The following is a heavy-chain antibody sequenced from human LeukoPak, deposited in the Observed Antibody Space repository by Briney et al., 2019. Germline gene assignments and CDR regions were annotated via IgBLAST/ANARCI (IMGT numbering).Heavy chain of an antibody. CDR1: GYTFTSYD. Sequence: GASVTVPCKASGYTFTSYDINWVRQATGQGLEWMGWMNPNSGNTGYAQKFQGRVTMTRNTSISTAYMELSSLRSEDTAVYYCARGRGYQLLNNWSDPWGQGTLVTVSS. J-gene: IGHJ5*02. V-gene: IGHV1-8*01. CDR3: ARGRGYQLLNNWSDP. CDR2: MNPNSGNT. D-gene: IGHD2-2*01.